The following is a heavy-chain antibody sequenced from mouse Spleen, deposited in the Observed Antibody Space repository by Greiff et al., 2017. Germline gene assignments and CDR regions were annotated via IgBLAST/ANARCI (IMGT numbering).Heavy chain of an antibody. CDR2: FYPGSGSI. CDR3: ARHEGGYYGSSSYYFDY. CDR1: GYTFTEYT. Sequence: QVQLKESGAELVKPGASVKLSCKASGYTFTEYTIHWVKQRSGQGLEWIGWFYPGSGSIKYNEKFKDKATLTADKSSSTVYMELSRLTSEDSAVYFCARHEGGYYGSSSYYFDYWGQGTTLTVSS. J-gene: IGHJ2*01. V-gene: IGHV1-62-2*01. D-gene: IGHD1-1*01.